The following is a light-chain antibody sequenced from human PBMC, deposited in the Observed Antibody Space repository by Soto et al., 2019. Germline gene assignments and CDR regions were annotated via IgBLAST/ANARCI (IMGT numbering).Light chain of an antibody. CDR2: GTF. CDR1: QSISISY. V-gene: IGKV3-20*01. J-gene: IGKJ1*01. Sequence: EVVLTQSPVTLSLSPGDRATLSCRASQSISISYLAWYQQKPGQAPRLLIYGTFNRATGIPDRFSGDGSGTDFTLTINRLEPEDFAVYFCQQCGLSPRTFGQGTKVEV. CDR3: QQCGLSPRT.